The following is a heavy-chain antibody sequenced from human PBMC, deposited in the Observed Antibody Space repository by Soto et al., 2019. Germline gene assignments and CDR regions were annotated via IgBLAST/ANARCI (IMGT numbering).Heavy chain of an antibody. CDR2: IYYSGST. Sequence: SETLSLTCTVSGGSISSYYWSWIRQPPGKGLEWIGYIYYSGSTNYNPSLKSRVTISVDTSKNQFSLKLSSVTAADTAVYYCARGGTIREGFDYWGQGTLVTVSS. CDR3: ARGGTIREGFDY. J-gene: IGHJ4*02. CDR1: GGSISSYY. D-gene: IGHD3-16*01. V-gene: IGHV4-59*01.